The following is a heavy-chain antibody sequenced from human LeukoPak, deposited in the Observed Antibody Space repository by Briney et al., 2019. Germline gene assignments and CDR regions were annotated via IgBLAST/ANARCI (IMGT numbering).Heavy chain of an antibody. D-gene: IGHD2-2*01. CDR2: IYTSGST. V-gene: IGHV4-4*07. J-gene: IGHJ5*02. CDR1: GGSISSYY. Sequence: PSETLSLTCTVSGGSISSYYWSWIRQPAGKGLEWIGRIYTSGSTNYNPSLKSRVTMSVDTSKNQFSLKLSSVTAADTAVYYCARVGVVVPAARAWFDPWGQGTLVTVSS. CDR3: ARVGVVVPAARAWFDP.